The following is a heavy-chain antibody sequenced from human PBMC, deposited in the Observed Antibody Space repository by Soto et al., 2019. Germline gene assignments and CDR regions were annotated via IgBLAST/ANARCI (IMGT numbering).Heavy chain of an antibody. D-gene: IGHD3-3*01. J-gene: IGHJ6*02. CDR2: SIPIFGTA. CDR1: GGTFSSYA. Sequence: QVQLVQSGAEVKKPGSSVKVSCKASGGTFSSYAISWVRQAPGQGLEWMGGSIPIFGTANYAQKFQGRVTITADEATSTAYMELSSLRSEDTAVYYCERRGLRYYDFWSGYYNLTYYYYGMDVWGQGTTVTVSS. V-gene: IGHV1-69*01. CDR3: ERRGLRYYDFWSGYYNLTYYYYGMDV.